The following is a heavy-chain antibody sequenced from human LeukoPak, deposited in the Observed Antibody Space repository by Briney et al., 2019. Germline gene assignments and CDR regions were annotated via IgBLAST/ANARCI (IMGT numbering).Heavy chain of an antibody. Sequence: GGSLRLSSAASGFTFSSYWMHWVRQAPGKGLVWVARINSDGSSTSYADSVKGRFTISRDNAKNTLYLQMNSLRAEDTAVYYCARGQIDGIGYYYDSSGQTDYWGQGTLVTVSS. V-gene: IGHV3-74*01. CDR1: GFTFSSYW. CDR2: INSDGSST. CDR3: ARGQIDGIGYYYDSSGQTDY. J-gene: IGHJ4*02. D-gene: IGHD3-22*01.